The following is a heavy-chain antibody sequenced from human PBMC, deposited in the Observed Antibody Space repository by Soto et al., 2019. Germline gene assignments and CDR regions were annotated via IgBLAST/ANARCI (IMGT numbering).Heavy chain of an antibody. CDR3: ARTYSSGWQGGYFDY. CDR1: GGSISSYY. J-gene: IGHJ4*02. V-gene: IGHV4-59*01. CDR2: IYYSGST. Sequence: SETLSLTCTVSGGSISSYYWSWIRQPPGKGLEWIGYIYYSGSTNYNPSLKSRVTISVDTSKNQFSLKLSSVTAADTAVYYCARTYSSGWQGGYFDYWGQGTLVTVS. D-gene: IGHD6-19*01.